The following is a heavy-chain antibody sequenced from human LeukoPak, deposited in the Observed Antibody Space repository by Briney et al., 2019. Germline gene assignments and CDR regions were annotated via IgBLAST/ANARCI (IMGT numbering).Heavy chain of an antibody. D-gene: IGHD3-22*01. Sequence: PGGSLRLSCAASGFTFSSYAMSRVRQAPGKGLEWVSAISGSGGSTYYADSVKGRFTISGDNSKNTLYLQMNSLRAEDTAVYYCANVDSSGYYYGRRDYWGQGTLVTVSS. J-gene: IGHJ4*02. CDR3: ANVDSSGYYYGRRDY. CDR1: GFTFSSYA. CDR2: ISGSGGST. V-gene: IGHV3-23*01.